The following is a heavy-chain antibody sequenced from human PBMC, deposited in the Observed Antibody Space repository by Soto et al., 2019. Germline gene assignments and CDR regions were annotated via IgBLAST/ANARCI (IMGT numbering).Heavy chain of an antibody. CDR3: AISQDRGGRTTFIY. V-gene: IGHV3-9*01. J-gene: IGHJ4*02. Sequence: PGGSLRLSCAVSGFTFDDNAMHWVRQAPEKGLEWVSGINWKSDIGYADSVKGRFTISRDNAENSPYLQMNSPRAEDTALYYCAISQDRGGRTTFIYWGQGTQVTVSS. D-gene: IGHD3-16*01. CDR2: INWKSDI. CDR1: GFTFDDNA.